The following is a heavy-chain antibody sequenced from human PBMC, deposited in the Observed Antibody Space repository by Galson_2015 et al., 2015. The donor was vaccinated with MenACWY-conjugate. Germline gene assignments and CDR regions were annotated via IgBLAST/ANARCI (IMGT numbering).Heavy chain of an antibody. CDR3: AKDFGAEYSGYAVLDL. CDR2: ISSGSKTI. Sequence: SLRLSCAASGFTFRRFGMHWVRQAPGKGLEWVSYISSGSKTIYYADSVKGRFTISRDNAKNSLYLQMNSLRVEDTAVYYCAKDFGAEYSGYAVLDLWGQGTLVTVST. J-gene: IGHJ5*02. D-gene: IGHD5-12*01. V-gene: IGHV3-48*04. CDR1: GFTFRRFG.